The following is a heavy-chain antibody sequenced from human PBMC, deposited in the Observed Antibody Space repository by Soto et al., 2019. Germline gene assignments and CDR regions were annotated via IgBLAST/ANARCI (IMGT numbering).Heavy chain of an antibody. Sequence: GESLKISCKGSGYNFINYWIGWVRQMPGKGLEWMGVIYPGDSETRFSPSFQGHVTISADKSIYTAYLQLNSLKASDSAIYYCARQGYHFDGNSFGYWGQGTLVTVSS. CDR3: ARQGYHFDGNSFGY. D-gene: IGHD1-20*01. CDR1: GYNFINYW. CDR2: IYPGDSET. V-gene: IGHV5-51*01. J-gene: IGHJ4*02.